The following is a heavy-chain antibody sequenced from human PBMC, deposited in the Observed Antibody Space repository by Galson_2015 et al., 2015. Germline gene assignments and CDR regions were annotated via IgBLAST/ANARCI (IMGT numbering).Heavy chain of an antibody. J-gene: IGHJ4*02. V-gene: IGHV3-64D*08. Sequence: SLRLSCAASGFTFSSYAMHWVRQAPGKGLEYVSAISSNGGGTYYADSVKGRFTISRDNSKNTLYLQMSSLRAEDTAVYYCVKELVAGTDYWGQGTLVTVSS. D-gene: IGHD6-19*01. CDR1: GFTFSSYA. CDR3: VKELVAGTDY. CDR2: ISSNGGGT.